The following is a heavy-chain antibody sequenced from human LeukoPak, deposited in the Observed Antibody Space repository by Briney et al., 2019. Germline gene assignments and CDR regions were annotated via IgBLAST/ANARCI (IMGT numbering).Heavy chain of an antibody. Sequence: SETLSLTCTFSGVSINDYYCSWVRQPAGKALERIGRIHTSGTSHYNPSLNSRVTMSMDASKNHFSLRLDSLSAADTAVYYCAGHRHGYSGYDDSWGQGTLVSVSS. J-gene: IGHJ5*01. D-gene: IGHD5-12*01. CDR1: GVSINDYY. CDR2: IHTSGTS. V-gene: IGHV4-4*07. CDR3: AGHRHGYSGYDDS.